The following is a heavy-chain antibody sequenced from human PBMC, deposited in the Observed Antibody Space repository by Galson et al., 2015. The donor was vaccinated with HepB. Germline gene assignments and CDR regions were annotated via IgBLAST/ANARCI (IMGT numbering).Heavy chain of an antibody. Sequence: SVKVSCKASGYIFTDYYMHWVRQAPGQGLEWMGRINPNTDGTNYAQKFQGRVTMTRDTSSSTAYMELSRLRSDDTAVYYCARDRYCSGGYCWGDAFDFWGQGTMVIVSS. V-gene: IGHV1-2*06. CDR1: GYIFTDYY. CDR3: ARDRYCSGGYCWGDAFDF. D-gene: IGHD2-15*01. CDR2: INPNTDGT. J-gene: IGHJ3*01.